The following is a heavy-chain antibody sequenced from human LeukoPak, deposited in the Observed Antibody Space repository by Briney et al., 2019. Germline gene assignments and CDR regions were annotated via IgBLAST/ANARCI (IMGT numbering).Heavy chain of an antibody. CDR1: GFTLRSYW. Sequence: GGTLTLTCAASGFTLRSYWMSWVRPAPGRGLEWVANIKQDGSEKYYVDSLKGRFTISRDNAKNSLDLQMNSLRAEDTAVYYCARDMGHGTWYGAEYFQHWGQGTLVTVSS. V-gene: IGHV3-7*04. CDR3: ARDMGHGTWYGAEYFQH. CDR2: IKQDGSEK. D-gene: IGHD6-13*01. J-gene: IGHJ1*01.